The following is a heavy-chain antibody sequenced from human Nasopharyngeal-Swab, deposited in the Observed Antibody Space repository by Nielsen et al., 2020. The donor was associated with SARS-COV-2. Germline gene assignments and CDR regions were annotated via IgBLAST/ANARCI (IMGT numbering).Heavy chain of an antibody. CDR3: AAATSLDYYYYYGMDV. V-gene: IGHV3-21*01. Sequence: GGSLTLSCSASGFTFSSYSMNWVRQAPGKGLEWVSSISSSSSYIYYADSVKGRFTISRDNAKNSLYLQMNSLRAEDTAVYYCAAATSLDYYYYYGMDVWGQGTTVTVSS. CDR2: ISSSSSYI. D-gene: IGHD1-26*01. CDR1: GFTFSSYS. J-gene: IGHJ6*02.